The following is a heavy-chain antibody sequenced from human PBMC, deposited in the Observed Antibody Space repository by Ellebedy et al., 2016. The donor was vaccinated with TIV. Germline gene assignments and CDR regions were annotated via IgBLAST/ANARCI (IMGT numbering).Heavy chain of an antibody. V-gene: IGHV3-48*02. CDR2: IGSSGSTV. CDR1: GFTFSSYW. D-gene: IGHD3-10*01. Sequence: GESLKISCAASGFTFSSYWMSWVRQAPGTGLEWVSYIGSSGSTVYYADSVKGRFTISRDNAKNSLYLQINSLRDEDTAVYYCASRGRRAWFDPWGQGTLVTVSS. CDR3: ASRGRRAWFDP. J-gene: IGHJ5*02.